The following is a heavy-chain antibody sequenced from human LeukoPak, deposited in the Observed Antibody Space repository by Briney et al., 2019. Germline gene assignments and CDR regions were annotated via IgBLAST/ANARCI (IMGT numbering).Heavy chain of an antibody. CDR2: ISYDGSNK. J-gene: IGHJ3*02. CDR3: AREYCSGGSCYSDAFDI. CDR1: GFTFSSYG. D-gene: IGHD2-15*01. Sequence: GGSLRLSCAASGFTFSSYGMHWVRQAPGKGLEWVAVISYDGSNKYYADSVRGRFTISRDNSKNTLYLQMNSLRAEDTAVYYCAREYCSGGSCYSDAFDIWGQGTMVTVSS. V-gene: IGHV3-30*03.